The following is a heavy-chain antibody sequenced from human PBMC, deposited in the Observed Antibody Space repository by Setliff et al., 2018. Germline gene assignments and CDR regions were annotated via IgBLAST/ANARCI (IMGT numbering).Heavy chain of an antibody. J-gene: IGHJ4*02. Sequence: PSETLSLTCTVSGDSISSGDYFLSWIRQHPGKGLEWLAYIYHSGSAYYNPSLKSRVTMSVDTSKNQFSLHLTSVTAADTAVYYCAGAGGNSDYFDYWGQGTLVTVSS. CDR1: GDSISSGDYF. CDR3: AGAGGNSDYFDY. V-gene: IGHV4-30-4*08. CDR2: IYHSGSA. D-gene: IGHD2-21*02.